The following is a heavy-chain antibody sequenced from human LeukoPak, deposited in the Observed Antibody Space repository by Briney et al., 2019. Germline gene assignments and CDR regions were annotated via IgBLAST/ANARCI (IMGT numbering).Heavy chain of an antibody. CDR2: INPNSGGT. D-gene: IGHD4-23*01. CDR1: GYSFTGYY. Sequence: ASVKVSCKASGYSFTGYYIHWVRQAPGQGLEWMGWINPNSGGTKYAQKFQGRLTMTRDTSISTANMELSRLRSDDTAVYYCARERTTVVTLDYYYGMDVWGQGTTVTVSS. CDR3: ARERTTVVTLDYYYGMDV. V-gene: IGHV1-2*02. J-gene: IGHJ6*02.